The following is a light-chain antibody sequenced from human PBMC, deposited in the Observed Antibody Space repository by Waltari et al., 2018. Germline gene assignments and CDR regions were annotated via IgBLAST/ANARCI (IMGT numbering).Light chain of an antibody. CDR1: QSVTNY. J-gene: IGKJ4*01. Sequence: DIVLTQSPAILSLSPGERASISCRASQSVTNYLAWYQQKHGQAPRLLIYDTSNRATGIPARFSGSGFGTDFTLTISSLEPEDFAVYYCQQRRDWPLTFGGGTKVEIK. CDR2: DTS. CDR3: QQRRDWPLT. V-gene: IGKV3-11*01.